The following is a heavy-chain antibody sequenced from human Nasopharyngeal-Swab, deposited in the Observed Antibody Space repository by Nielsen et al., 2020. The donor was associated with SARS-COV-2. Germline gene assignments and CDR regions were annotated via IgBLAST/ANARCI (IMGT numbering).Heavy chain of an antibody. V-gene: IGHV3-73*01. D-gene: IGHD5-12*01. CDR2: IRSKANSYAT. CDR3: TRLTRDSGYDFYYYGMDV. Sequence: VRQMPGKGLEWVGRIRSKANSYATAYAASVKGRLTISRDDSKNTAYLQMNSLKTEDTAVYYCTRLTRDSGYDFYYYGMDVWGQGTTVTVSS. J-gene: IGHJ6*02.